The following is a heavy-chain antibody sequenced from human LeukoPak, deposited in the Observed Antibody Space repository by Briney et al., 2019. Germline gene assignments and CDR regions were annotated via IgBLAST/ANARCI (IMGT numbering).Heavy chain of an antibody. CDR3: ARATSTPFWYFDL. CDR1: GGSISSSSYY. CDR2: IYYSGST. J-gene: IGHJ2*01. D-gene: IGHD2-2*01. V-gene: IGHV4-61*01. Sequence: SETLSLTCTVSGGSISSSSYYWSWIRQPPGKGLDWIGYIYYSGSTNYNPSLKSRATISIDTTKNQFSLKLTSVTAADTAVYYCARATSTPFWYFDLWGRDTLVTVSS.